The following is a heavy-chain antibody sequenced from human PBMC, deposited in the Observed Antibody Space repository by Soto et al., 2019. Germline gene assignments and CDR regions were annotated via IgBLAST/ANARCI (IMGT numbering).Heavy chain of an antibody. Sequence: SEPLSITCSVYFGAFSGYYWSWLLQARLKGLEWIGEINHSGSTNYNPSLKSRVTISVDTSKNQFSLKLTSVTAADTAVYFCARHHPRTLAALEIPFDFWGKGTLVTAPQ. CDR1: FGAFSGYY. CDR2: INHSGST. D-gene: IGHD6-25*01. CDR3: ARHHPRTLAALEIPFDF. J-gene: IGHJ4*02. V-gene: IGHV4-34*01.